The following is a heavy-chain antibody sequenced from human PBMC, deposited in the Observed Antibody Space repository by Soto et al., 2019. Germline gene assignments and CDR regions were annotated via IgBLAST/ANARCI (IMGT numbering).Heavy chain of an antibody. V-gene: IGHV3-7*01. CDR2: IKQDGGEK. CDR1: GFTFSNYW. J-gene: IGHJ5*02. Sequence: GGSLRLSCAASGFTFSNYWMTWVRQAPGEGLEWAANIKQDGGEKYYVDSVKGRFTISRDNAKNSLYLQMNSLRAEDTAVYYYASAMYSSGARLYNWFDPWGQGTQVTVSS. D-gene: IGHD6-19*01. CDR3: ASAMYSSGARLYNWFDP.